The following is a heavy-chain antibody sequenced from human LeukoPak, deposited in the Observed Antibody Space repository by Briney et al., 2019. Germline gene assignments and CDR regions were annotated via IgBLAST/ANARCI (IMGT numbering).Heavy chain of an antibody. CDR3: VKDLTTVTTQGDY. CDR1: GFTFSSYA. V-gene: IGHV3-30*02. Sequence: GGSLRLSCAASGFTFSSYAMHWVRQAPGKGLEWVAFIRYDESNKYYADSVKGRFTISRDNSKNTLYLQMNTLRADDTAVYYCVKDLTTVTTQGDYWGQGTLVTVSS. CDR2: IRYDESNK. J-gene: IGHJ4*02. D-gene: IGHD4-17*01.